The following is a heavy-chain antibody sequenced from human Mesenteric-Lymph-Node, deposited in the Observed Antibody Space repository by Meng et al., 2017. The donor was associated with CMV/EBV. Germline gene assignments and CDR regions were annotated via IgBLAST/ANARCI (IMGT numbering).Heavy chain of an antibody. CDR3: ARVRNSWSGYLGGFDY. D-gene: IGHD3-3*01. CDR1: GFTFSDYY. Sequence: GESLKISCVASGFTFSDYYMSWMRQAPGKGLEWVSYISSGGSTIYYADSVKGRFTISRDNAKNSLYLQMNSLRAEDTAVYYCARVRNSWSGYLGGFDYWGQGTLVTVSS. CDR2: ISSGGSTI. V-gene: IGHV3-11*04. J-gene: IGHJ4*02.